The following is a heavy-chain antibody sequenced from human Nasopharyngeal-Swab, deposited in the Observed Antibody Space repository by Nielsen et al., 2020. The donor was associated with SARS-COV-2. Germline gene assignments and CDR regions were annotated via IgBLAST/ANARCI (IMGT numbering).Heavy chain of an antibody. CDR3: TRVDVHDAFDM. V-gene: IGHV3-30*03. Sequence: GESLKISCATSGFTFSSYAMHWVRQAPGKGLEWVAVISHDGSDKFYADSVKGRFSISRDTSRSTLYLQMNSLRGEDTAVYYCTRVDVHDAFDMWGQGTMVTVSS. D-gene: IGHD3-16*01. CDR1: GFTFSSYA. CDR2: ISHDGSDK. J-gene: IGHJ3*02.